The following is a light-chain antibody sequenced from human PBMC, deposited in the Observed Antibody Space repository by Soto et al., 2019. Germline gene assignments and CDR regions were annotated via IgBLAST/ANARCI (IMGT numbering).Light chain of an antibody. V-gene: IGLV2-14*03. CDR2: DVT. CDR1: SFDVGGYNY. Sequence: QSALTQPASVSGSPGQSITISCTGTSFDVGGYNYVSWYQQHPGKAPKTLIYDVTNRPSGSSNRFSGSKSGNTASLTISDLQTEDEADYYCSSYTAYSRVVFGGGTKLTVL. CDR3: SSYTAYSRVV. J-gene: IGLJ2*01.